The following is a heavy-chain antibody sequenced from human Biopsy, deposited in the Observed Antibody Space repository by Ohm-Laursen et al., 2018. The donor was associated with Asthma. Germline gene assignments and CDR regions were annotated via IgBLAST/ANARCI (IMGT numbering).Heavy chain of an antibody. V-gene: IGHV3-30*03. CDR1: GFAFSSYG. Sequence: SLRLSCSAFGFAFSSYGMHWVRQAPGKGLEWVAVISYDGSNKYYADSVKGRFTISRDNSKNTLYLQMNSLRAEDTAVYYCASQSSGPDFWSGYYYFDYWGQGTLVTVSS. CDR3: ASQSSGPDFWSGYYYFDY. J-gene: IGHJ4*02. D-gene: IGHD3-3*01. CDR2: ISYDGSNK.